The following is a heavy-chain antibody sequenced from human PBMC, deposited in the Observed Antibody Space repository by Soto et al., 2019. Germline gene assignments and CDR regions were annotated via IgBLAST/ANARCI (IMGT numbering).Heavy chain of an antibody. Sequence: QVQLQESGPGRVKPSQTLPLTCSVSGVSISSGGYYWSRIRQHPGQGPEWIGHMYYSGSTYYKPSLRSRPALCLEASNHHSSLNLTAGTAADTAVYYVARLKRVLVGSHDDLWGRGTLVTVSS. CDR1: GVSISSGGYY. J-gene: IGHJ2*01. CDR3: ARLKRVLVGSHDDL. CDR2: MYYSGST. V-gene: IGHV4-31*03. D-gene: IGHD2-8*02.